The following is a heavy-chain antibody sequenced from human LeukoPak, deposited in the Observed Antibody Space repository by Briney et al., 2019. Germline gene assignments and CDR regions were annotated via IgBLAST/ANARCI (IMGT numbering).Heavy chain of an antibody. CDR3: ARERWGRLGATLVGKDYYDGMDV. CDR1: GFTFDDYA. D-gene: IGHD3-16*01. J-gene: IGHJ6*02. V-gene: IGHV3-43D*03. CDR2: INGVGGTS. Sequence: PGGSLRLSCAASGFTFDDYAMHWVRHAPGKGLEWISSINGVGGTSSYADSVKGRFTVSRDNAKNSLYLQMNSLRAEDTAVYYCARERWGRLGATLVGKDYYDGMDVGGQGTWVTVSS.